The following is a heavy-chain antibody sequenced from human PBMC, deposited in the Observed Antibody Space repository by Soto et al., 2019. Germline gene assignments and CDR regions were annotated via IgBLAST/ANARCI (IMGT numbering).Heavy chain of an antibody. CDR1: GGSISSGGYS. CDR2: IYHSGST. J-gene: IGHJ4*02. Sequence: QLQLQESGSGLVKPSQTLSLTCAVSGGSISSGGYSWSWIRQPPGKGLEWIGYIYHSGSTYYNPSLKSRVTITVDRSKTQCSRKLSSLTAADTAVYYCARAATTVTTLDYWGQGTLVTVSS. D-gene: IGHD4-17*01. V-gene: IGHV4-30-2*01. CDR3: ARAATTVTTLDY.